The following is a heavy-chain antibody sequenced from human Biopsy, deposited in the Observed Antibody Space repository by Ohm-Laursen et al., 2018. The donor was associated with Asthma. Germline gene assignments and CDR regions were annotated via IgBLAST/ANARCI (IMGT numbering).Heavy chain of an antibody. CDR3: ARDVMEWYLPAFDF. V-gene: IGHV3-30-3*01. Sequence: SLRLSCAASGFTFRSYAMHWVRQAPGKGLEWVAGGGSYYDGGLKYYADSVNGRFTVSRDDSKNTLYLQMNSLRPDDTAVYYCARDVMEWYLPAFDFWGQGTLVAVSS. J-gene: IGHJ4*02. CDR1: GFTFRSYA. D-gene: IGHD3-3*01. CDR2: GGSYYDGGLK.